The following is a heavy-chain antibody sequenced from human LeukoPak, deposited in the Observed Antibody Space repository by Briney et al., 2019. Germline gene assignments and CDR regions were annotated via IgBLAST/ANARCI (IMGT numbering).Heavy chain of an antibody. Sequence: GGSLRLSCAASGFTFSSYAMSWVRQAPGKGLEWVSAISGGGGSTYYADSVKGRFTISRDNSKNTLYLQMNSLRAEDTAVYYCAKASPSDSSSWYPSWHWGQGTLVTVSS. CDR3: AKASPSDSSSWYPSWH. CDR1: GFTFSSYA. CDR2: ISGGGGST. V-gene: IGHV3-23*01. D-gene: IGHD6-13*01. J-gene: IGHJ1*01.